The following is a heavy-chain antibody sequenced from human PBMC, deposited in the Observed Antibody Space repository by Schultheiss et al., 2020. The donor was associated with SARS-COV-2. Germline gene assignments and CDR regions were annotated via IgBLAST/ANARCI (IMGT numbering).Heavy chain of an antibody. D-gene: IGHD3-10*01. J-gene: IGHJ4*02. CDR3: TTGGVWSRSNFDY. CDR1: GVTVSSNY. CDR2: IYSDGSS. V-gene: IGHV3-53*01. Sequence: GGSLRLSCVGAGVTVSSNYVSWVRQAPGKGLEWVSVIYSDGSSYYADSVKGRFTVSRDDSKNTLYLQMNSLKTEDTAVYYCTTGGVWSRSNFDYWGQGTLVTVSS.